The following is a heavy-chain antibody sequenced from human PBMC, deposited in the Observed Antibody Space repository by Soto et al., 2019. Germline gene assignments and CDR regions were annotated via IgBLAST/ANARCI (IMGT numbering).Heavy chain of an antibody. CDR2: TYYRSKWYN. V-gene: IGHV6-1*01. J-gene: IGHJ6*02. Sequence: SQTLSLTFPISGDSVSSNSASWNWIRQSPSRGLEWLGRTYYRSKWYNDYAVSVKSRITINPDTSKNQFSLQLNSVTPEDTAVYYCARGQITGTTSYYYYGMDVWGQGTTVTVSS. CDR3: ARGQITGTTSYYYYGMDV. D-gene: IGHD1-7*01. CDR1: GDSVSSNSAS.